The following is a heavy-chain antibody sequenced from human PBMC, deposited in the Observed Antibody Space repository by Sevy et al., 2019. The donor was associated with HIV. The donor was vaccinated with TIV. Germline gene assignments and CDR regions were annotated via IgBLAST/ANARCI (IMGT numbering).Heavy chain of an antibody. V-gene: IGHV3-33*01. CDR2: IWYDGSNK. Sequence: WGSLRLSCAASGFNFSIYGMHWVRQAPGKGLEWVALIWYDGSNKYYVDSVKGRFTIFRDNSKNTVYLQMNSLRAEDTAVYYCARGRDYGNFDYWGQGTLVTVSS. D-gene: IGHD4-17*01. CDR3: ARGRDYGNFDY. CDR1: GFNFSIYG. J-gene: IGHJ4*02.